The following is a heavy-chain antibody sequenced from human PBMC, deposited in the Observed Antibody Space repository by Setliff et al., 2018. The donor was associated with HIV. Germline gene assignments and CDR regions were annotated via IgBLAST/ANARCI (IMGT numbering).Heavy chain of an antibody. CDR3: ARYNFRRGYWDYFDY. Sequence: SGPTLVNPTETLTLTCTVSGFSLSNTRMGVSWIRQPPGKALEWLAHIFPNVEKSYSASLKSRVTISEDTSKSQVVLTMTNMDPLDTATYFCARYNFRRGYWDYFDYWGQGTQVTVSS. CDR2: IFPNVEK. D-gene: IGHD3-3*01. CDR1: GFSLSNTRMG. J-gene: IGHJ4*02. V-gene: IGHV2-26*01.